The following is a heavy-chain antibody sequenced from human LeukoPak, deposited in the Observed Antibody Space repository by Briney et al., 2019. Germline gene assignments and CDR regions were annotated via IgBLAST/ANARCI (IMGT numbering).Heavy chain of an antibody. CDR2: INHSGST. CDR3: ARGPGVRGVITDY. D-gene: IGHD3-10*01. J-gene: IGHJ4*02. Sequence: GSLRLSCAASGFTVSSYAMSWIRQPPGKGLEWIGEINHSGSTNYNPSLKSRVTISVDTSKNQFSLKLSSVTAADTAVYYCARGPGVRGVITDYWGQGTLVTVSS. V-gene: IGHV4-34*01. CDR1: GFTVSSYA.